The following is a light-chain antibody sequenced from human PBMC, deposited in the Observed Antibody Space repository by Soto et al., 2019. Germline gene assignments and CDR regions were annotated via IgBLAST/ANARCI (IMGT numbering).Light chain of an antibody. CDR3: QQYNDWPRT. J-gene: IGKJ1*01. V-gene: IGKV3-15*01. CDR1: QSVSSN. Sequence: EIVMTQSPATVSVSPWERVTLSWRASQSVSSNLAWYQQKPGQAPRLLIYGASTRATDIPVRFSGSGSGTEFTLTISSLQSEDFAVYYCQQYNDWPRTFGQGTKVDIK. CDR2: GAS.